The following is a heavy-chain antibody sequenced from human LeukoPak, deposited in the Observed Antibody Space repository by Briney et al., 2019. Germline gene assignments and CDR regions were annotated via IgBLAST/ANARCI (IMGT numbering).Heavy chain of an antibody. D-gene: IGHD3-10*01. CDR3: AKSNGYGLIDI. Sequence: PSETLSLTCAVSGGSISSSNWWSWVRQPPGKGLEWIGEIYHSGSTNYSPSLKSRVTISLDTSRNQFSLKLNSVTAADTAVYYCAKSNGYGLIDIWGQGTMVTVSS. J-gene: IGHJ3*02. CDR2: IYHSGST. CDR1: GGSISSSNW. V-gene: IGHV4-4*02.